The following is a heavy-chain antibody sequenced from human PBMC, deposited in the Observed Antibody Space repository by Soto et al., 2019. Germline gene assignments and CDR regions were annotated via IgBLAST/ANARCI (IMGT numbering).Heavy chain of an antibody. V-gene: IGHV4-34*01. J-gene: IGHJ4*02. D-gene: IGHD5-18*01. Sequence: SETLSLTCAVYGGSFSGYYWSWIRQPPGKGLEWIGEINHSGSTNYTPSLKSRVTISVDTSKNQFSLKLSSVTAADTAVYYCARGRYSYGSSFDYWGQGTLVTVSS. CDR2: INHSGST. CDR1: GGSFSGYY. CDR3: ARGRYSYGSSFDY.